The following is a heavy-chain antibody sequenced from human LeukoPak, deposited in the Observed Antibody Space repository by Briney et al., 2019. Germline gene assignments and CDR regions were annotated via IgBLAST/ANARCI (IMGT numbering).Heavy chain of an antibody. CDR1: GGSFSGYY. CDR3: ARGPSGYCSGGSCYKRGGRDY. CDR2: INHSGST. V-gene: IGHV4-34*01. D-gene: IGHD2-15*01. Sequence: PSETLSLTCAVYGGSFSGYYWSWIRQPPGKGPEWIGEINHSGSTNYNPSLKSRVTISVDTSKNQFSLKLSSVTAADTAVYYCARGPSGYCSGGSCYKRGGRDYWGQGTLVTVSS. J-gene: IGHJ4*02.